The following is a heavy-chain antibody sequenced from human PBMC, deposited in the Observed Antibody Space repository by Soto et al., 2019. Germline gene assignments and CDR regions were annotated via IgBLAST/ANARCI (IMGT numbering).Heavy chain of an antibody. CDR2: IWYDGSNK. CDR3: ARDTTNWNSVPGMDV. V-gene: IGHV3-33*01. CDR1: GFTFRSYG. J-gene: IGHJ6*02. Sequence: PGGSLRLSCAASGFTFRSYGMHWVRQAPGKGLEWVAVIWYDGSNKYYADSVKGRFTISRDNSKNMLYLQTNSPRAEDTAVYYCARDTTNWNSVPGMDVWGQGTTVTVSS. D-gene: IGHD1-7*01.